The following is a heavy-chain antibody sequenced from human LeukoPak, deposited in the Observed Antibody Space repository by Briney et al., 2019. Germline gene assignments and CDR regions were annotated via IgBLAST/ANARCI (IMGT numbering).Heavy chain of an antibody. Sequence: ASETLSLTCTVSGGSISSYYWSWIRQPAGKGREWIGRIYTSGSTNYNPSLKSRVTMSVDTSKNQFSLKLSSVTAADTAVYYCARVSYDYYGSGSYPHMAVWGKGTTVTVSS. CDR2: IYTSGST. CDR3: ARVSYDYYGSGSYPHMAV. CDR1: GGSISSYY. D-gene: IGHD3-10*01. V-gene: IGHV4-4*07. J-gene: IGHJ6*03.